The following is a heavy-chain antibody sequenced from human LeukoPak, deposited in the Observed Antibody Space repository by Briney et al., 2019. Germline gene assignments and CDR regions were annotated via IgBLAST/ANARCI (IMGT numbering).Heavy chain of an antibody. CDR3: ASCFTDGDCEY. CDR2: IYSAGNR. CDR1: GFTVSSNY. J-gene: IGHJ4*02. Sequence: GGSLRLSCAASGFTVSSNYMSWARQAPGKALEWVSVIYSAGNRYLADFVKGRFTISRDNFKNTVYLQMNGLRVEDTAVYYCASCFTDGDCEYWGQGTLVTVSS. D-gene: IGHD4-17*01. V-gene: IGHV3-66*01.